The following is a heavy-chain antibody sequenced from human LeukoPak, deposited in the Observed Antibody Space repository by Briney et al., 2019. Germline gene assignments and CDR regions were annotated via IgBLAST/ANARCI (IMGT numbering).Heavy chain of an antibody. Sequence: SGTLSLTCAVSGGSINSSNWWSWVRQPPGKGLEWIGEISHSGTTNYNPSLKSRVTISVDRSKNQFSLKLSSVTAADTAVYYCARESPGDSSGYDFDYWGQGTLVTVSS. CDR1: GGSINSSNW. V-gene: IGHV4-4*02. J-gene: IGHJ4*02. CDR2: ISHSGTT. D-gene: IGHD3-22*01. CDR3: ARESPGDSSGYDFDY.